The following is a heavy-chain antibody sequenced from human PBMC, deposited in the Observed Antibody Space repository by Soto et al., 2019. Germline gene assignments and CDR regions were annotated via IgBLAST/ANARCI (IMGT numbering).Heavy chain of an antibody. CDR1: GISFTTAW. Sequence: SGGSLRLSCVGSGISFTTAWMNWVRQAPGKGLEWVGRIKSKTDGETVDYAAPVRGRFIISRDDSKNTVYLSVSGLKTEDTAIYYCATQQFFDASGFSFDKWGQGNLVTVSS. D-gene: IGHD3-22*01. CDR3: ATQQFFDASGFSFDK. CDR2: IKSKTDGETV. V-gene: IGHV3-15*01. J-gene: IGHJ4*02.